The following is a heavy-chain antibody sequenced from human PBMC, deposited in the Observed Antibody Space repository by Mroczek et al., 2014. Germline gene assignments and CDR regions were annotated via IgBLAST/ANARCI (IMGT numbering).Heavy chain of an antibody. CDR1: GYNFTSYW. CDR2: IYPGDSDT. CDR3: ASPNPHGYGRASDAFDI. V-gene: IGHV5-51*03. D-gene: IGHD5-12*01. J-gene: IGHJ3*02. Sequence: SGAEVKKPGESLKISCKGSGYNFTSYWIGWVRQMPGKGLEWMGIIYPGDSDTRYSPSFQGQVTISADKSISTAYLQWSSLKASDTAMYYCASPNPHGYGRASDAFDIWGQGTMVTVSS.